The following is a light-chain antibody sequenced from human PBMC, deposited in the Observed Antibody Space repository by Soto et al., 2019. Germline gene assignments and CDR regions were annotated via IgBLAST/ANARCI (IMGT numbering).Light chain of an antibody. V-gene: IGKV3-11*01. CDR3: QQRKNWPPIT. Sequence: EIELTQSPATLSLSPGETATLSCRASQNVDKFLAWYQQRPGQPPRLLIFDSSNRATGVPVRFSGSGSGTVFTLTIGSLEPEDSAVYYCQQRKNWPPITFGQGTRLRL. CDR1: QNVDKF. CDR2: DSS. J-gene: IGKJ5*01.